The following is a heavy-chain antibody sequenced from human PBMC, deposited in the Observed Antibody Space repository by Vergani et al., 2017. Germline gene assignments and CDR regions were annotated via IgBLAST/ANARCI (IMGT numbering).Heavy chain of an antibody. J-gene: IGHJ5*02. D-gene: IGHD6-19*01. Sequence: QVQLVQSGAEVKKPGASVKVSCKASGYTFTSYGISWVRQAPGQGLEWMGWINPNSGGTNYAQKFQGRVTMTRDTSISTAYMELSRLRSDDTAVYYCARDRAVAGTYWFDPWGQGTLVTVSS. V-gene: IGHV1-2*02. CDR1: GYTFTSYG. CDR2: INPNSGGT. CDR3: ARDRAVAGTYWFDP.